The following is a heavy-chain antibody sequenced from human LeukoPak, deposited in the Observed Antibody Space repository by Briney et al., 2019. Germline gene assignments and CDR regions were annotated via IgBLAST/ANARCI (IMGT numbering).Heavy chain of an antibody. J-gene: IGHJ4*02. CDR1: GGSFSGYY. CDR3: ARRGAVAGTRNYFDY. Sequence: PSETLSLTCAVYGGSFSGYYWSWIRQPPGKGLEWIGEINHSGSTNYNPSLKSRVTISVDTSKNQFSLKLSSVTAADTAVYYCARRGAVAGTRNYFDYWGQGTLVTVSS. V-gene: IGHV4-34*01. CDR2: INHSGST. D-gene: IGHD6-19*01.